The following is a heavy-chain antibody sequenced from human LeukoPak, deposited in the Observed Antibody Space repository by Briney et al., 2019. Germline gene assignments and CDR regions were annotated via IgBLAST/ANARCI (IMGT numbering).Heavy chain of an antibody. CDR1: GFTFSNYK. CDR3: ARQDSSGQNGMDV. Sequence: QPGRSLRLSCAASGFTFSNYKMNWVRQAPGKGLEWVSYISSSGSIIYYSDSVKGRFTISRDNAKNSLYLQMNSLRAEDTAVYYCARQDSSGQNGMDVWGQGTTVTVSS. D-gene: IGHD3-22*01. CDR2: ISSSGSII. V-gene: IGHV3-48*03. J-gene: IGHJ6*02.